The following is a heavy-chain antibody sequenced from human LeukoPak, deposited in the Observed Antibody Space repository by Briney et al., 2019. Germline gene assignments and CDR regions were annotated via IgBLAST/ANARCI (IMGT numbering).Heavy chain of an antibody. CDR3: ARWNAVAATFDY. V-gene: IGHV1-2*02. CDR2: INPRSGAT. CDR1: GYTLTGFY. Sequence: ASVKVSCKASGYTLTGFYIHWVRQVPGQGLEWMGWINPRSGATNYAQTFQDRVTMTRDTSISTAYMQLSRLGFDDTAIYYCARWNAVAATFDYWGQGTLVTVSS. J-gene: IGHJ4*02. D-gene: IGHD6-19*01.